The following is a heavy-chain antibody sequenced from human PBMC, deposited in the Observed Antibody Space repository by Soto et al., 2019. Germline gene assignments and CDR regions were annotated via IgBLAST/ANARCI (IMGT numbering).Heavy chain of an antibody. Sequence: SETLSLPWTVSGGSINRGGYCWCWIRQHPGKGLDWIGCISYGGSTSYNPSLKSRVTISVDTSKNQFSLKLSSVTAADTAVDYRSEGNSVRGQGTLVTVSS. CDR1: GGSINRGGYC. CDR3: SEGNSV. J-gene: IGHJ4*02. D-gene: IGHD1-7*01. V-gene: IGHV4-31*02. CDR2: ISYGGST.